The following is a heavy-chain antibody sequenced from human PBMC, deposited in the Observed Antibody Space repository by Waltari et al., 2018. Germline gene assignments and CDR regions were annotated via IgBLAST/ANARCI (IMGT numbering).Heavy chain of an antibody. CDR1: GFRFSRSW. CDR3: ARDLMRVAGTX. J-gene: IGHJ5*02. D-gene: IGHD6-13*01. CDR2: XKRDAXEK. Sequence: XLVESGXGLVQPGGSXSLSCRASGFRFSRSWMTWVRQAXGKGLXWVAKXKRDAXEKSYVGSVEXRFTISRDNAENSLYLQXNSLRVEDXAVYYXARDLMRVAGTXWGQGTLVTVSS. V-gene: IGHV3-7*04.